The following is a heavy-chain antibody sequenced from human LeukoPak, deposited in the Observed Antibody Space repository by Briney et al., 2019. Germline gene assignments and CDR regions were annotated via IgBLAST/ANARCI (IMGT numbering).Heavy chain of an antibody. D-gene: IGHD6-13*01. CDR1: GYTLTELS. CDR2: FDPEDGET. Sequence: GASVKVSCKVSGYTLTELSMHWVRQAPGKGLEWMGGFDPEDGETIYAQKFQGRVTMTEDTSTDTAYMELSSLRSEDTAVYYCATVSNGIAGNYYGMDVWGQGTTVTVSS. J-gene: IGHJ6*02. CDR3: ATVSNGIAGNYYGMDV. V-gene: IGHV1-24*01.